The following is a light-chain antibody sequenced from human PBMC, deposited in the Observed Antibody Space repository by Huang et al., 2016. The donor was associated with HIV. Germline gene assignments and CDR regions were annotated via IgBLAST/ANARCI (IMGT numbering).Light chain of an antibody. CDR1: QGFSTF. CDR2: AAS. J-gene: IGKJ1*01. CDR3: QEYNNAPRT. V-gene: IGKV1-27*01. Sequence: DIQMTQSPSSLSASVGDRVTITCRASQGFSTFLAWYQHKPGNVPKLLLSAASALQSGVPSRFSGGGSGTDFTLTISSLQPEDVASYYCQEYNNAPRTFGQGTNVEIK.